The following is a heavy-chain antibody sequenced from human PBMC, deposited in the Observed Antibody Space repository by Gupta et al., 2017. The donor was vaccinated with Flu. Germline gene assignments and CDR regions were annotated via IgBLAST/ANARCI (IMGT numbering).Heavy chain of an antibody. J-gene: IGHJ3*02. D-gene: IGHD1-7*01. V-gene: IGHV3-9*01. CDR3: AKDNMVGTNLNYFKSEYASVT. Sequence: VRQVPGKGLEWVAGISWNSGSIEYADSGKGRFTISRDNTKNSLYLQMTSLRVEDTALYYCAKDNMVGTNLNYFKSEYASVTWGRGTVVTVSS. CDR2: ISWNSGSI.